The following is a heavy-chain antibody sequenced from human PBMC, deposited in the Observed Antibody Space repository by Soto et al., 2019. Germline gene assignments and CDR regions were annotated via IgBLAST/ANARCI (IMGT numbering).Heavy chain of an antibody. CDR3: ARGPRH. Sequence: SETLSLTCAVYVVSLRDYYWSWIRQPPGKGLEWIGEINHSGSTNFNPSLKSRVTISVDTSKNQFSLKLTSVTAADTAVYYCARGPRHWGQGALVTVSS. J-gene: IGHJ4*02. CDR2: INHSGST. CDR1: VVSLRDYY. V-gene: IGHV4-34*01.